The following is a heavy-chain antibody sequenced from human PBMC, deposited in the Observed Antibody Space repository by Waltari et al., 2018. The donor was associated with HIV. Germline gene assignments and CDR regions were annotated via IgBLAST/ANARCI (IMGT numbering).Heavy chain of an antibody. Sequence: QVQLQQWGAGLLKPSETLSLTCAVYGGSFSGYYWSWIRQPPGKGLEWIGEINHSGSTNYNPSLKSRVTISVDTSKNQFSLKLSSVTAADTAVYYCARGATMIVVVPRPVWFDPWGQGTLVTVSS. CDR1: GGSFSGYY. D-gene: IGHD3-22*01. CDR2: INHSGST. V-gene: IGHV4-34*01. J-gene: IGHJ5*02. CDR3: ARGATMIVVVPRPVWFDP.